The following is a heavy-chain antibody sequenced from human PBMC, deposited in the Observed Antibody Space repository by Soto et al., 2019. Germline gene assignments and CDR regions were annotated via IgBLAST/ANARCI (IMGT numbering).Heavy chain of an antibody. D-gene: IGHD3-3*01. CDR2: IDWDDDK. Sequence: QITLNESGPTVVRPTETLTLTCRFSGFSLTTSGVGVGWIRQSPGKAPPWLALIDWDDDKRYSASLKSRLTITKDTSKIQVVLTVSDLDPTDTATYYCAHRVLRAVFGLVTTTAIYFDFWGQGTPVAVSS. CDR3: AHRVLRAVFGLVTTTAIYFDF. CDR1: GFSLTTSGVG. V-gene: IGHV2-5*02. J-gene: IGHJ4*02.